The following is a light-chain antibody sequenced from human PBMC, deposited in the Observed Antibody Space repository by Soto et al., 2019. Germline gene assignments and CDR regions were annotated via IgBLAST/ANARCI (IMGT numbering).Light chain of an antibody. CDR3: QSYDSGLSGSEV. CDR2: GNG. Sequence: QSVLTQPPSVSGAPGQRVTISRTGSSSNIGAGHDVHWYQQLPGTAPKLLIYGNGNRPSGVPDRFSGSKSGTSASLAITGLQAEDEADYYCQSYDSGLSGSEVFGTGTKVTVL. CDR1: SSNIGAGHD. J-gene: IGLJ1*01. V-gene: IGLV1-40*01.